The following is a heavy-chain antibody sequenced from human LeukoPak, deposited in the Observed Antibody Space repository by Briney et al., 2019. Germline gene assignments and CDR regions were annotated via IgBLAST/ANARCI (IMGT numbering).Heavy chain of an antibody. J-gene: IGHJ6*03. CDR2: IRYDGSNK. V-gene: IGHV3-30*02. Sequence: GGSLRLSCAASGFTFNTYSMNWARQGPGKGLEWVAFIRYDGSNKYYADSVKGRFTISRDNSKNTLYLQMNSLRAEDTAVYYCAKLFGDYYGSGSLYYYYMDVWGKGTTVTISS. CDR1: GFTFNTYS. CDR3: AKLFGDYYGSGSLYYYYMDV. D-gene: IGHD3-10*01.